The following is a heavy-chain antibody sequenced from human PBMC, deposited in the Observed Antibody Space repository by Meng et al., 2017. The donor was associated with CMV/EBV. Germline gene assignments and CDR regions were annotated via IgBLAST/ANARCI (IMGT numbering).Heavy chain of an antibody. V-gene: IGHV1-18*01. CDR3: ARGGYSYGYLFFDC. Sequence: SGYTFISYGISWVRRAPGQGLEWMGWISAYNGNTNYAQKLQGRVTMTTDTSTSTAYMELRSLRSDDTAVYYCARGGYSYGYLFFDCWGQGTLVTVSS. D-gene: IGHD5-18*01. CDR1: GYTFISYG. J-gene: IGHJ4*02. CDR2: ISAYNGNT.